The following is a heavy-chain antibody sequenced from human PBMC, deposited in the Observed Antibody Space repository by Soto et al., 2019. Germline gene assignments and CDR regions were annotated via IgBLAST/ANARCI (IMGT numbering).Heavy chain of an antibody. CDR1: GFNFAGYF. CDR2: INPNSGAT. CDR3: ERAVWGSSQELDN. J-gene: IGHJ4*02. V-gene: IGHV1-2*02. D-gene: IGHD3-16*01. Sequence: QVQLVQSGAEVKTPGASVKVFCKASGFNFAGYFLHWVRQAPGQGLEWMGWINPNSGATKWAQKFQGRVTMTWDTSIKTASLELVRLTSDDMAMYFCERAVWGSSQELDNWGQGTLVTVSS.